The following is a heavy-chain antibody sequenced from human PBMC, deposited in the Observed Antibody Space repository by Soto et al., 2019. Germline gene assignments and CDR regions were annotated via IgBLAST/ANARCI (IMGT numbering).Heavy chain of an antibody. J-gene: IGHJ6*02. V-gene: IGHV3-43*01. CDR3: AKDIGTTVVRRQSYGMDV. Sequence: GGSLRLSCAASGFTFDDYTMHWVRQAPGKGLEWVSLISWDGGSTYYADSVKGRFTISRDNSKNSLYLQMNSLRTEDTALYYCAKDIGTTVVRRQSYGMDVWGQGTTVTVSS. CDR2: ISWDGGST. D-gene: IGHD4-17*01. CDR1: GFTFDDYT.